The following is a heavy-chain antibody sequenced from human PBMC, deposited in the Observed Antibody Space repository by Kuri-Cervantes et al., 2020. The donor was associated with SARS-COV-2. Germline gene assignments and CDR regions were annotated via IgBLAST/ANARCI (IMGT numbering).Heavy chain of an antibody. Sequence: ESLKISCSVSDGSISSSGHYWGWVRQPPGKGLEWIGSIYFSGSTYYTPSLKSRVTISVDTSKNQFSLKLTSVTATDTAVYYCGRQASDWHIDYWGQGTLVTVSS. CDR1: DGSISSSGHY. J-gene: IGHJ4*02. CDR3: GRQASDWHIDY. V-gene: IGHV4-39*01. D-gene: IGHD3-9*01. CDR2: IYFSGST.